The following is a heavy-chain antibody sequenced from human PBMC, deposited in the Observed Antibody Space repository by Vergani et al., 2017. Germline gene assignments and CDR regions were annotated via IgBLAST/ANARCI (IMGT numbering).Heavy chain of an antibody. CDR1: GFTFSSYS. V-gene: IGHV3-21*01. J-gene: IGHJ6*02. Sequence: EVQLVESGGGLVKPGGSLRLSCAASGFTFSSYSMNWVRQAPGKGLEWVSSISSSSSYIYYADSVKGRFTLSRDNAKNSLYLQMNSLRAEDTAVYYCAREERYSYGRYYYYGMDVWGQGTTVTVSS. CDR2: ISSSSSYI. D-gene: IGHD5-18*01. CDR3: AREERYSYGRYYYYGMDV.